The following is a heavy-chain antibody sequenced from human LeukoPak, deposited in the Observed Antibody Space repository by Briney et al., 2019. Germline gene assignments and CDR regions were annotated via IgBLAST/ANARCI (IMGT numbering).Heavy chain of an antibody. CDR3: ARDPRLNWFDP. J-gene: IGHJ5*02. V-gene: IGHV4-38-2*02. CDR1: GYSISSGYY. Sequence: SETLSLTCAVSGYSISSGYYWGWIRPPPGKGLDWSGSIYHSGSTYYNPSLKSRVTISVDTSKNQFSLKLSSMTAADTAVYYCARDPRLNWFDPWGQGTLVTVSS. CDR2: IYHSGST.